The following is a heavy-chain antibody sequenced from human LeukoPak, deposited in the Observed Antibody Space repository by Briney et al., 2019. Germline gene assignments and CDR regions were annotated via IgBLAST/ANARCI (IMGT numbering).Heavy chain of an antibody. D-gene: IGHD3-10*01. V-gene: IGHV4-34*01. CDR1: GGSFSGYY. CDR2: INHSGST. J-gene: IGHJ5*02. CDR3: ARLLGVRRGVITGWFDP. Sequence: SAPLSLTCAVSGGSFSGYYWSWIRQPPGKGLEWIGEINHSGSTNYNPSLKSRVTISVDTSKNQFSLNLSSMTVADPAVYFCARLLGVRRGVITGWFDPWGQGTQVTVSS.